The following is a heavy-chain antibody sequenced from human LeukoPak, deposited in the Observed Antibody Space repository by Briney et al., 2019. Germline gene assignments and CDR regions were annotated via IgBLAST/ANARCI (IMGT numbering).Heavy chain of an antibody. J-gene: IGHJ4*02. Sequence: PGGSLRLSCAASGFTFSSYGMHGVRQAPGKGLEWVAVISYDGSNKYYADSVKGRFTISRDNSKNTLYLQMNSLRAEDTAVYYCAKDFMVDTGFDYWGQGTLVTVSS. D-gene: IGHD5-18*01. CDR3: AKDFMVDTGFDY. V-gene: IGHV3-30*18. CDR2: ISYDGSNK. CDR1: GFTFSSYG.